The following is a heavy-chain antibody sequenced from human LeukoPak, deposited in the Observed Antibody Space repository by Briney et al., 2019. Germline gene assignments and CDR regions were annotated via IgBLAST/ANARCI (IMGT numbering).Heavy chain of an antibody. CDR3: AKGLPGSGHYYFDY. D-gene: IGHD3-3*01. CDR1: GFTFSSYV. V-gene: IGHV3-23*01. Sequence: GGSLRLSCAASGFTFSSYVMSWVRQAPGKGLEWVSAISGSGGSTYYADSVKGRLTISRDNSKNTLYLQMNSLRAEDTAVYYCAKGLPGSGHYYFDYWGQGTLVTVSS. CDR2: ISGSGGST. J-gene: IGHJ4*02.